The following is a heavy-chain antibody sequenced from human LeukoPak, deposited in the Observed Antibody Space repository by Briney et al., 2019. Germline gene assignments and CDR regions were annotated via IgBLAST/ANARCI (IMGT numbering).Heavy chain of an antibody. V-gene: IGHV4-59*08. D-gene: IGHD6-13*01. J-gene: IGHJ4*02. CDR1: GGSISSYY. CDR2: IYYSGST. Sequence: SETLSLTCTVSGGSISSYYWSWIRQPPGKGLEWIGYIYYSGSTNYNPSLKSRVTISVDTSKNQFSLKLSSVTAADTAVYYCARRPGYSSSWYIDWGQGTLLTVSS. CDR3: ARRPGYSSSWYID.